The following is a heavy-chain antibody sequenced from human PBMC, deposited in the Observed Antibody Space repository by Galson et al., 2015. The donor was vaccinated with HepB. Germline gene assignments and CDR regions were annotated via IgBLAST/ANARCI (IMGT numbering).Heavy chain of an antibody. CDR3: AKDVGCSSTSCYSPYAFDI. V-gene: IGHV1-8*01. J-gene: IGHJ3*02. Sequence: SVKVSCKASGYTFTSYDINWVRQATGQGLEWMGWMNPNSGNTGYAQKFQGRVTMTRNTSISTAYMELSSLRSEDTAMYYCAKDVGCSSTSCYSPYAFDIWGQGTMVTVSS. CDR2: MNPNSGNT. D-gene: IGHD2-2*02. CDR1: GYTFTSYD.